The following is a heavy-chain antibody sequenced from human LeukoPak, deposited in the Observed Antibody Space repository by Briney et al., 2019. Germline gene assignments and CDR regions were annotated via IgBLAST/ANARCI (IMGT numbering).Heavy chain of an antibody. CDR2: IYYSGST. Sequence: SEPLSLTCTVSGRSVSSGRYYWSWIRQPPGKGLEWIGYIYYSGSTNYNPSLKSRVTITVDTSKNQFSLKLSSVTAADTALYYCAREDVWGQGTTVTVSS. J-gene: IGHJ6*02. CDR1: GRSVSSGRYY. V-gene: IGHV4-61*01. CDR3: AREDV.